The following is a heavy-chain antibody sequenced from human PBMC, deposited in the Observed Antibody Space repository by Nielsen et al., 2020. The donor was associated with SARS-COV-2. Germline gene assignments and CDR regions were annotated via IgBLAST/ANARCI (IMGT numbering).Heavy chain of an antibody. D-gene: IGHD6-13*01. J-gene: IGHJ5*02. CDR3: ARGSTVAAAGPNWFDP. Sequence: GSLRLSCAVYGGSFSGYYWSWIRQPPGKGLEWIGEINHSGSTNYNPSLKSRVTISVDTSKNQFSLKLSSVTAADTAVYYCARGSTVAAAGPNWFDPWGQGTLVTVSS. CDR1: GGSFSGYY. CDR2: INHSGST. V-gene: IGHV4-34*01.